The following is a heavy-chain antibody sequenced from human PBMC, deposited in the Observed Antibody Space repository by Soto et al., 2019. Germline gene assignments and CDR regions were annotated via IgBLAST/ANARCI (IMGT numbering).Heavy chain of an antibody. CDR2: IIPIFGTA. Sequence: ASVKVSCKASGGTFSSYAISWVRQAPGQGLEWMGGIIPIFGTANYAQKLQGRVTITADESTSTAYMELSSLRSEDTAVDYCARDRAVTTYYYGMDVWGKGTTVTVSX. V-gene: IGHV1-69*13. D-gene: IGHD4-17*01. CDR1: GGTFSSYA. CDR3: ARDRAVTTYYYGMDV. J-gene: IGHJ6*04.